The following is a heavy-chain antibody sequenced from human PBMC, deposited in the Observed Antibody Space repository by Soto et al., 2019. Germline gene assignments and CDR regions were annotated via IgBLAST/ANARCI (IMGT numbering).Heavy chain of an antibody. CDR1: GYTFTSYG. CDR2: ISAYNGNT. Sequence: ASVKVSCKASGYTFTSYGISWVRQAPGQGLEWMGWISAYNGNTNYAQKLQGRVTMTTDTSTSTAYMELRSLRSDDTAVYYCARDERRYCSGGSCDAFDIWGQGTMVT. V-gene: IGHV1-18*01. J-gene: IGHJ3*02. CDR3: ARDERRYCSGGSCDAFDI. D-gene: IGHD2-15*01.